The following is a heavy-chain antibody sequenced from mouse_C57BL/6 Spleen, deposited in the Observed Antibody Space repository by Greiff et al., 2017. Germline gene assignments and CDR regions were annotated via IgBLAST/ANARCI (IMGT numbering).Heavy chain of an antibody. J-gene: IGHJ2*01. V-gene: IGHV1-63*01. D-gene: IGHD2-2*01. CDR1: GYTFTNYW. CDR2: IDPGGGYT. CDR3: AIRLSHYCDD. Sequence: QVQLQQSGAELVRPGTSVKMSCKASGYTFTNYWIGWAKQRPGHGLDWIGDIDPGGGYTNYNEKFKGKATLTADKSSSTAYMQFSSLTSEDSAIYYCAIRLSHYCDDWGQGTTLTVAS.